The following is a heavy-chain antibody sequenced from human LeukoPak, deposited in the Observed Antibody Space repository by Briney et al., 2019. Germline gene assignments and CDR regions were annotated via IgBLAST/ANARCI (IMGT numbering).Heavy chain of an antibody. Sequence: ASVKVSCKASGYTFTSYYMHWVRQAPGQGLEWMGWINPNSGGTNYAQKFQGRVTMTRDTSISTAYMELSRLRSDDTAVYYCARDSSGSYLSWFDPWGQGTLVTVSS. V-gene: IGHV1-2*02. D-gene: IGHD1-26*01. CDR1: GYTFTSYY. CDR2: INPNSGGT. J-gene: IGHJ5*02. CDR3: ARDSSGSYLSWFDP.